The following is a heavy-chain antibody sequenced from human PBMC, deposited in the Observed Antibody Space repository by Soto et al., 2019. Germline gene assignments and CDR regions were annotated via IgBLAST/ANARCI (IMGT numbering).Heavy chain of an antibody. CDR3: ARDKMVRGVKPYYYYGMDV. D-gene: IGHD3-10*01. Sequence: TGGSLRLSCAASGFTFSSYSMNWVRQAPGKGLEWVSSISSSSSYIYYADSVKGRFTISRDNAKNSLYLQMNSLRAEDTAVYYCARDKMVRGVKPYYYYGMDVWGQGTTVTVSS. V-gene: IGHV3-21*01. J-gene: IGHJ6*02. CDR1: GFTFSSYS. CDR2: ISSSSSYI.